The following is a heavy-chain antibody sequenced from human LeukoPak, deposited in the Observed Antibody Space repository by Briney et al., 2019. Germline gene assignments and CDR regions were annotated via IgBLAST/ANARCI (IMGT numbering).Heavy chain of an antibody. D-gene: IGHD3-10*01. Sequence: PSETLSLTCTVSGGSISSYYWNWIRQPPGKGLEWIGSIYYSGSTYYNPSLKSRVTISVDTSKNQFSLNLNSVTAADTAVYYCARSGTYYNNWFDPWGQGTLVIVSS. V-gene: IGHV4-59*04. CDR3: ARSGTYYNNWFDP. CDR2: IYYSGST. CDR1: GGSISSYY. J-gene: IGHJ5*02.